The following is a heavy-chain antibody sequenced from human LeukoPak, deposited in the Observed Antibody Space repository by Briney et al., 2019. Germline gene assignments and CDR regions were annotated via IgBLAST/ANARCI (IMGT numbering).Heavy chain of an antibody. Sequence: ASVKVSCKVSGYTLTELSMHWVRQAPGKGLEGMGGFDPEDGETIYAQKFQGRVTMTEDTSTDTAYMELSSLRSEDTAVYYCATGDTLTDLFAASPRSYFDYWGQGTLVTVSS. V-gene: IGHV1-24*01. CDR2: FDPEDGET. CDR3: ATGDTLTDLFAASPRSYFDY. CDR1: GYTLTELS. D-gene: IGHD3-9*01. J-gene: IGHJ4*02.